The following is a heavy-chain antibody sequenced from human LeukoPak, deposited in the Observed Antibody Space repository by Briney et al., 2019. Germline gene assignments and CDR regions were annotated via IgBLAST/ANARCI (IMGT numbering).Heavy chain of an antibody. CDR3: AKWGDYDVLTGYYVSDF. D-gene: IGHD3-9*01. J-gene: IGHJ4*02. Sequence: GGPLRLSCSASGLIFSNYAMYWFRQAQGKGLEWVSAISGRSDNTYYADSVKGRFTLSRDSSKNTLYLQMNSLRADDTAVYYCAKWGDYDVLTGYYVSDFWGQGTLVTVSS. CDR2: ISGRSDNT. V-gene: IGHV3-23*01. CDR1: GLIFSNYA.